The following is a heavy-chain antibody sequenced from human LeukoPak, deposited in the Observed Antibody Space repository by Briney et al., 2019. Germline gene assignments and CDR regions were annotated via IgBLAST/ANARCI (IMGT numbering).Heavy chain of an antibody. J-gene: IGHJ6*03. CDR3: ARGLAFGDNYYYYYYMDV. D-gene: IGHD3-16*01. CDR1: GYTFTSYD. V-gene: IGHV1-8*01. CDR2: MNPNSGST. Sequence: ASVKVSCKASGYTFTSYDINWVRQATGQGLEWMGWMNPNSGSTGYAQKFQGRATMTRNTSISTAYMELSSLRSEDTAVYYYARGLAFGDNYYYYYYMDVWGKGTTVTVSS.